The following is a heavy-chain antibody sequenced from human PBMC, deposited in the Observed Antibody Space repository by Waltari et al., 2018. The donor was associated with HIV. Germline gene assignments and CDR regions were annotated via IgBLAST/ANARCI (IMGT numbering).Heavy chain of an antibody. V-gene: IGHV3-23*01. J-gene: IGHJ5*02. CDR2: ISGSGDNR. Sequence: EVQLLEYGGGLVQPGGSLRLSCRASGFSFSIYSLNWVRQAPGKGLEWVSGISGSGDNRYYADSVKGRFTISRDNSKNKVFLQMKSLRPEDTAFYYCTKDPVTAVGNINWFDPWGQGTLVTVSS. D-gene: IGHD6-13*01. CDR1: GFSFSIYS. CDR3: TKDPVTAVGNINWFDP.